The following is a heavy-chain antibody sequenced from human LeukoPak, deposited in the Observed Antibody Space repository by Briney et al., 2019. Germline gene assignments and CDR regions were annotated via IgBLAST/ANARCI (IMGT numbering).Heavy chain of an antibody. CDR2: ISGSGGST. V-gene: IGHV3-23*01. CDR1: GFTFSSYA. Sequence: PGGSLRLSCAASGFTFSSYAMSWVRQAPGKGLEWVSAISGSGGSTYYADSVKGRFTISRDNSKNTLYLQMNSLRAEDTAVYYCAKGHVVTMIVVTVAFDIWGQGTMVTVSS. D-gene: IGHD3-22*01. CDR3: AKGHVVTMIVVTVAFDI. J-gene: IGHJ3*02.